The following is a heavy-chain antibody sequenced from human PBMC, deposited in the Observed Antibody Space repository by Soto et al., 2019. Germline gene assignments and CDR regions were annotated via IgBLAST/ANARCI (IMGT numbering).Heavy chain of an antibody. V-gene: IGHV1-46*01. D-gene: IGHD2-21*02. CDR3: ARGGHVVVLTAALDY. J-gene: IGHJ4*02. Sequence: QVQLMQSGAGVKKPGASVRVSCKASGDTFSDYYIHWVRQGPGQGLEWMGTVNPSGGHTTYSQHFLGRVTMTRDTSTSTLHMELTSLTSEDTAVYYCARGGHVVVLTAALDYWGQGTLVTVSS. CDR1: GDTFSDYY. CDR2: VNPSGGHT.